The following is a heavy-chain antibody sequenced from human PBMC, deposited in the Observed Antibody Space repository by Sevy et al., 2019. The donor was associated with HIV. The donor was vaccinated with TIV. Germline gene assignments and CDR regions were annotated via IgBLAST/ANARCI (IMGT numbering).Heavy chain of an antibody. V-gene: IGHV4-4*07. Sequence: SETLSLTCTVSGGSISSYYWSWIRQPAGKGLEWIGRIYTSGSTNYNPSLKSRVTMSVDTSKNQVSLKLGSVTAADTAVYYCARGDGYYSSSGRGWFDPWGQGTLVTVSS. CDR3: ARGDGYYSSSGRGWFDP. J-gene: IGHJ5*02. CDR2: IYTSGST. CDR1: GGSISSYY. D-gene: IGHD6-6*01.